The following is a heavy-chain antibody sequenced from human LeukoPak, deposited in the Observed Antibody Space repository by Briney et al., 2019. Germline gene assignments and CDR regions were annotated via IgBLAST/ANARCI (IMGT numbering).Heavy chain of an antibody. D-gene: IGHD1-1*01. CDR1: GFIFSSYA. Sequence: GGSLRLSCSAPGFIFSSYAMHWVRQAPGKGLEYVSAISPNGGSTYYADSVKGRFSISRDNSKNILYLQMSSVRPEDTAVYYCVPKGNEGYWGQGTLVTVSS. CDR2: ISPNGGST. J-gene: IGHJ4*02. V-gene: IGHV3-64D*06. CDR3: VPKGNEGY.